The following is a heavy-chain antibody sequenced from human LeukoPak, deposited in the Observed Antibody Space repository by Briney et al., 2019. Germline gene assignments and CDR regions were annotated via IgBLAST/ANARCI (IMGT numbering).Heavy chain of an antibody. CDR2: MNPNSGNT. CDR1: GYTFTSYD. J-gene: IGHJ4*02. D-gene: IGHD3-9*01. Sequence: ASVKVSCKASGYTFTSYDINWVRQATGQGLEWMGWMNPNSGNTGYAQKFQGRVTMTRNTSISTVYMELSSLRSEDTAVYYCARVLRERYFDWLLFGWGQGTLVTVSS. V-gene: IGHV1-8*01. CDR3: ARVLRERYFDWLLFG.